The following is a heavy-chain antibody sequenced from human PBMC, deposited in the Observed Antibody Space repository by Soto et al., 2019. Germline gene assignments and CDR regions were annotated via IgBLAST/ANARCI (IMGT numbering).Heavy chain of an antibody. V-gene: IGHV3-23*01. CDR3: AKEDSNSLGMDV. CDR1: GFTFSSYA. Sequence: PGGSLRRSCAASGFTFSSYAMSWVRQAPGKGLEWVSSISGSGGNTYYTDSVKGRLAISRDNSKNTLYLQMNSLRVEDTAVYYCAKEDSNSLGMDVWGQGTTVTVSS. J-gene: IGHJ6*02. CDR2: ISGSGGNT. D-gene: IGHD6-6*01.